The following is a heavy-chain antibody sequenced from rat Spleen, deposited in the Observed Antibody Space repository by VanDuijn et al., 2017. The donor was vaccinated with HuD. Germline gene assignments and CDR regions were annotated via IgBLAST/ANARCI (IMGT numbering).Heavy chain of an antibody. CDR1: GFSLTSYH. CDR2: IWTSGST. V-gene: IGHV2-43*01. D-gene: IGHD1-5*01. J-gene: IGHJ4*01. CDR3: VRDGGTTNPYVMDA. Sequence: QVQLKESGPGLVQPSQTLSLTCTVSGFSLTSYHVSWVRQPPGKGLEWMGVIWTSGSTTYNSLFKSRLSISRDTSKSQVFLKMNSLQTGDTATYYCVRDGGTTNPYVMDAWGQGASVTVSS.